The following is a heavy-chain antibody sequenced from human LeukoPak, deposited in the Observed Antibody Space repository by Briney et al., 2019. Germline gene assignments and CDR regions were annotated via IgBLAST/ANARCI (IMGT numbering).Heavy chain of an antibody. CDR2: ISSSSSYI. CDR3: ARPLMYYYGSGTYFWFDP. J-gene: IGHJ5*02. D-gene: IGHD3-10*01. CDR1: GFTFSSYS. V-gene: IGHV3-21*01. Sequence: GGSLRLSCAASGFTFSSYSMNWVRQAPGKGLEWVSSISSSSSYIYYADSVKGRFTISRDNAKNSLYLQMNSLRAEDTAVYYCARPLMYYYGSGTYFWFDPWGQGTLVTVSS.